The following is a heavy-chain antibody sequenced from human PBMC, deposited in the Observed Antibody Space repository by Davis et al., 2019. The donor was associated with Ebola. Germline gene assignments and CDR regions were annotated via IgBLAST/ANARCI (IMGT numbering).Heavy chain of an antibody. CDR3: ARHVSWNYQSYGMDV. J-gene: IGHJ6*02. CDR2: IYYSGST. Sequence: PSETLSLTCTVSGGSISSSSYYWGWIRQPPGKGLEWIGSIYYSGSTYYNPSLKSRVTISVDTSKNQFSLKLSSVTAADTAVYYCARHVSWNYQSYGMDVWGQGTTVTVSS. D-gene: IGHD1-7*01. CDR1: GGSISSSSYY. V-gene: IGHV4-39*01.